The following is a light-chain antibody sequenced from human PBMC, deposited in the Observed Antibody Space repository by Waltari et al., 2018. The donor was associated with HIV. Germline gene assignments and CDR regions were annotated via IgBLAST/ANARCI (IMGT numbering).Light chain of an antibody. Sequence: QSALTQPASVSGSPGQSITISCTGTSSNVGSDDLVSWYQQHPGEAPKLICYWGTKRHAGVSMRFSGSKSGNTASLTISGLQAEDEADYYCCSCPRSGIRYVFGTGTKVTVL. V-gene: IGLV2-23*01. J-gene: IGLJ1*01. CDR1: SSNVGSDDL. CDR3: CSCPRSGIRYV. CDR2: WGT.